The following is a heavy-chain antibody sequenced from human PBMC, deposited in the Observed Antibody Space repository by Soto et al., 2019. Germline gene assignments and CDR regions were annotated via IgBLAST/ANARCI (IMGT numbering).Heavy chain of an antibody. V-gene: IGHV3-23*01. D-gene: IGHD5-18*01. J-gene: IGHJ4*02. CDR3: AKDQTSSWIQLWHGMGFDY. CDR1: GFTFSSYA. Sequence: EVQLLESGGGLVQPGGSLRLSCAASGFTFSSYAMSWVRQAPGKGLEWVSAISGSGGSTYYADSVKGRFTIARDNSQNTRYQHMNSLPVEATPVYYCAKDQTSSWIQLWHGMGFDYWGQGTLVTVSS. CDR2: ISGSGGST.